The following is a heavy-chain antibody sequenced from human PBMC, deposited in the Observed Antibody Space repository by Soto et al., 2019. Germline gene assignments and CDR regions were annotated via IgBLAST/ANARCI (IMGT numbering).Heavy chain of an antibody. CDR1: GGTFSSYA. Sequence: ASVKVSYKASGGTFSSYAISWVRQAPGQGLEWMGGIIPILGIANYAQKFQGRVTITADKSTSTAYMELSSLRSEDTAVYYCARGGHTYYYDSSGYYYWFDPWGQGTLVTVSS. J-gene: IGHJ5*02. CDR2: IIPILGIA. V-gene: IGHV1-69*10. CDR3: ARGGHTYYYDSSGYYYWFDP. D-gene: IGHD3-22*01.